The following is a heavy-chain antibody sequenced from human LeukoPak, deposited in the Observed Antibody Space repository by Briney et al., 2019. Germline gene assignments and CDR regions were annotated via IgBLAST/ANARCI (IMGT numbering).Heavy chain of an antibody. V-gene: IGHV3-11*04. D-gene: IGHD4-17*01. CDR3: ARTPTPNLDY. Sequence: GGSLRLSWAASGFTLSDYYMSWIRQAPGKGLEWVSYISSSGSPIYYADSVKGRFTISRDNAKNSLYLQMNGLRAEDTAVYYCARTPTPNLDYWGQGTLVTVSS. CDR1: GFTLSDYY. J-gene: IGHJ4*02. CDR2: ISSSGSPI.